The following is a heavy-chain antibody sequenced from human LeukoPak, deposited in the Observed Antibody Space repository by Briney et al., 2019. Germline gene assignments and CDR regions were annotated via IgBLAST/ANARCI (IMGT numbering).Heavy chain of an antibody. CDR2: IILTLGIA. V-gene: IGHV1-69*02. CDR3: ATTPGGIVSAFDI. D-gene: IGHD2-2*01. J-gene: IGHJ3*02. CDR1: GGTFSSYP. Sequence: SVKVSCMASGGTFSSYPISWVRQAPGQGLEWMGSIILTLGIANYAQKLQGRLTITADKSTSTAYMELSSLRSEDTAVYYCATTPGGIVSAFDIWGQGTMVTVCS.